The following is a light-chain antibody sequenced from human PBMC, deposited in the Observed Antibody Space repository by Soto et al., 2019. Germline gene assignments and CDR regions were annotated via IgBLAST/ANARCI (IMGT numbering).Light chain of an antibody. Sequence: QSALTQPASVSGSPGQSITISCTGTSSDVGGYNYGSWYQQHPGKAPKLMIYDVSNRPSGVSNRFSGSKSGNTASLTISGLQAEDEADYYSSSYTSSSTLVFGGETKLTVL. V-gene: IGLV2-14*01. J-gene: IGLJ2*01. CDR1: SSDVGGYNY. CDR2: DVS. CDR3: SSYTSSSTLV.